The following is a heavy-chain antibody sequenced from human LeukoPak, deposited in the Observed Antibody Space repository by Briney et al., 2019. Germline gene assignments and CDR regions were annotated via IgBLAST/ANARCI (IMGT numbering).Heavy chain of an antibody. CDR2: ISAYNGNT. J-gene: IGHJ4*02. D-gene: IGHD2-21*01. CDR1: GYIFTGYY. CDR3: ARSSSVTIPGYYFDY. V-gene: IGHV1-18*04. Sequence: ASVKVSCKASGYIFTGYYMHWVRQAPGQGLEWMGWISAYNGNTNYAQKLQGRVTMTTDTSTSTAYMELRSLRSDDTAVYYCARSSSVTIPGYYFDYWGQGTLVTVSS.